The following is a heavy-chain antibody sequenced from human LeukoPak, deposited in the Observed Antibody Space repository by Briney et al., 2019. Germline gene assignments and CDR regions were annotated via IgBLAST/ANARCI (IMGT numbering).Heavy chain of an antibody. J-gene: IGHJ4*02. D-gene: IGHD5-18*01. CDR2: IIPIFGTA. CDR1: GGTFSSYA. CDR3: ARDRGYSYGPFDY. Sequence: SVKVSCKASGGTFSSYAISWVRQAPGQGLEWMGGIIPIFGTANYAQKFQGRVTITADESTSTAYMELSSLRSEDTAVYYCARDRGYSYGPFDYWGQGTLVTVSS. V-gene: IGHV1-69*13.